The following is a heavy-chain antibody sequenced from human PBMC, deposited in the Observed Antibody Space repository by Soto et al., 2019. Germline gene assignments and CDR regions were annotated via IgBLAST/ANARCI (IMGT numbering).Heavy chain of an antibody. CDR2: ITYNRSNK. D-gene: IGHD6-13*01. Sequence: HPGGSLRLSCAASGFTFSSYSMNWVRQAPGKGLEWVSVITYNRSNKYYADSVKGRFTISRDNSKNALYLQMNSLRAEDTAVYYCAKEPYSSSWSNYYYYYGMDVWGQGTTVTVSS. CDR3: AKEPYSSSWSNYYYYYGMDV. CDR1: GFTFSSYS. J-gene: IGHJ6*02. V-gene: IGHV3-30*18.